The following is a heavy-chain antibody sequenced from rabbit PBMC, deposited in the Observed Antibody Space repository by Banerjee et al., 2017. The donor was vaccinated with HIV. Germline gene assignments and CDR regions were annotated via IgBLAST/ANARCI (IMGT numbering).Heavy chain of an antibody. V-gene: IGHV1S40*01. D-gene: IGHD8-1*01. Sequence: QSLEESGGGLVQPEGSLTLTCTASGFSFSVGYYMCWVRQAPGKGLEWIACIGAGSARTAYANWAKGRFTISKTSSTTVTLQMTSLTAADTATYFCARDEVDSSYYELEYFNLWGPGTLVTVS. J-gene: IGHJ4*01. CDR2: IGAGSART. CDR3: ARDEVDSSYYELEYFNL. CDR1: GFSFSVGYY.